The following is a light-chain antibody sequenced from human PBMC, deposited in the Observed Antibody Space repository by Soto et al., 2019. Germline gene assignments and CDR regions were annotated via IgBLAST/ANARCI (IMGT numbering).Light chain of an antibody. CDR2: TAS. V-gene: IGKV1-39*01. Sequence: DSQMTQAPSSLSASVGDRVTITCRASQTTSRYLNWYQQKPGKAPKLLIYTASSLQSGVPSTFSGSGSGTDFTLTISSLQPEDFATYYCQQSYSTPFTFGPGT. CDR3: QQSYSTPFT. CDR1: QTTSRY. J-gene: IGKJ3*01.